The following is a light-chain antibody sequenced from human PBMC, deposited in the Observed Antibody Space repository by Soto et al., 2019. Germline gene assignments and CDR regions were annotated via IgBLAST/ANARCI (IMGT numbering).Light chain of an antibody. V-gene: IGLV2-8*01. CDR3: TSYVGNDIWV. CDR1: SSDVGAYKY. J-gene: IGLJ3*02. CDR2: EVT. Sequence: QSALTQPPSASGSPGQSVTISCTGTSSDVGAYKYVSWCQQYPGKAPKLMIYEVTKRPSGVPDRFSGSKSGNTASLTVSGLQAEDEADYYCTSYVGNDIWVFGGGTKVTVL.